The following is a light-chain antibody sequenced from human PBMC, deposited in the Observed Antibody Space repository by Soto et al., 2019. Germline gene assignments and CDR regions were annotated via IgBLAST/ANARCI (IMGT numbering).Light chain of an antibody. CDR3: RSYTGSSTYVV. CDR1: SSDVGGYNY. V-gene: IGLV2-14*01. Sequence: QSALTQPASVSGSPGQSITISCTGTSSDVGGYNYVSWYQQHPGKAPKRMIYDVSNRPSGVSNRFSGSKSGNTASLTISGLQAEDEADYYCRSYTGSSTYVVFGGGTKLTVL. CDR2: DVS. J-gene: IGLJ2*01.